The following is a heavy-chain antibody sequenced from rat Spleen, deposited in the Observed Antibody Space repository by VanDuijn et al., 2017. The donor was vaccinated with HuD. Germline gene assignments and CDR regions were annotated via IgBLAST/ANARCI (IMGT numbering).Heavy chain of an antibody. CDR2: LWTGGTT. CDR1: GFSLTSYN. J-gene: IGHJ4*01. CDR3: ASHLRVASGVMDG. Sequence: QVQLKESGPGLVQPSQTLSLTCTVSGFSLTSYNVHWIRHFTGKNLEWMGVLWTGGTTDYISSLKSRLSITRDTSKSQVFLKMNNLQTEDTATYYCASHLRVASGVMDGWGQGASVTVSS. D-gene: IGHD1-11*01. V-gene: IGHV2-30*01.